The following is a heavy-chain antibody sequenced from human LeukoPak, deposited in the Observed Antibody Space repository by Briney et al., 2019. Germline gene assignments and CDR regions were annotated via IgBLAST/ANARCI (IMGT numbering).Heavy chain of an antibody. V-gene: IGHV5-51*01. J-gene: IGHJ4*02. D-gene: IGHD2-21*01. CDR2: IYPGDSDT. CDR3: ARSADSRFFFGY. CDR1: GYSFTSYW. Sequence: GESLKISCKGSGYSFTSYWIGWVRQMPGKGLEWMGIIYPGDSDTRYSPSFQGQVTFSADKSISTVYLQCTNLKASDSAIYYCARSADSRFFFGYWGQGTLVSVTS.